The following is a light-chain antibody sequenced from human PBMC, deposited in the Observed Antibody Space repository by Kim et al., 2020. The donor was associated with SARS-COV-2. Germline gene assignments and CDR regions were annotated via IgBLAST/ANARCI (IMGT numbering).Light chain of an antibody. CDR3: QQYNTFPWT. J-gene: IGKJ1*01. CDR1: QSIGSW. Sequence: ALVGDRVTITRRASQSIGSWVAWYQQKPGQAPKLLIYDGSTLQSGVPSRFSGSGSGTEFSLTIRSLQPDDFASYYCQQYNTFPWTFGQVTKVEIK. V-gene: IGKV1-5*01. CDR2: DGS.